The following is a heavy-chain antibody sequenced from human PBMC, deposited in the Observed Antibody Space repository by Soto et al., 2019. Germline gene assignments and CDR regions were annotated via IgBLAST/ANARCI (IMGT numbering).Heavy chain of an antibody. CDR2: ISGSGGST. CDR3: EKDRDFWSGSWFDT. J-gene: IGHJ5*02. D-gene: IGHD3-3*01. CDR1: GFTFSSYA. Sequence: HPGGSLRLSCAASGFTFSSYAMSWVRQAPGKGLEWVSAISGSGGSTYYADSVKGRFTISRDNSKNTLYLQMNSLRAEDTAVSYFEKDRDFWSGSWFDTWGRGTLVTVAS. V-gene: IGHV3-23*01.